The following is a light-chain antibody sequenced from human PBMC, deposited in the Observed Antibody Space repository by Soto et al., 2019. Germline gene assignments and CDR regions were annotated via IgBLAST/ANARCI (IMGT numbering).Light chain of an antibody. Sequence: IVLTQSPGTLSLSPGERATLSCRTSQSVNSRYLAWYQQRPGQAPRLLIYGASTRPTGIPDRFSGSGSGTDFSRTISSLEPEDVALYYFQKYVSSPTFSFGPGTKVDVK. CDR1: QSVNSRY. CDR3: QKYVSSPTFS. CDR2: GAS. V-gene: IGKV3-20*01. J-gene: IGKJ3*01.